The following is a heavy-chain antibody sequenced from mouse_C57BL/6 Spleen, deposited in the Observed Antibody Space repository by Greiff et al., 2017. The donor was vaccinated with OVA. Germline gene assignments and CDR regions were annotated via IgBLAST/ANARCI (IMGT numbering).Heavy chain of an antibody. D-gene: IGHD2-4*01. CDR1: GYAFSSSW. CDR3: ARFDYDRDYFDY. V-gene: IGHV1-82*01. Sequence: QVQLQQSGPELVKPGASVKISCKASGYAFSSSWMNWVKQRPGKGLEWIGRIYPGDGDTNYNGKFKGKATLTADKSSSTAYMQLSSLTSEDSAVYFCARFDYDRDYFDYWGQGTTLTVSS. CDR2: IYPGDGDT. J-gene: IGHJ2*01.